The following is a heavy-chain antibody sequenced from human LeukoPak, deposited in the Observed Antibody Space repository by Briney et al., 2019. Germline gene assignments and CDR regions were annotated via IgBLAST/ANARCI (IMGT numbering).Heavy chain of an antibody. CDR3: ARWDIGY. CDR2: VDSGGSIA. J-gene: IGHJ4*02. CDR1: GFTFSSSW. D-gene: IGHD1-26*01. Sequence: GGSLRLSCAASGFTFSSSWMHWVLQAPGKGLVWVSRVDSGGSIANYADSVKGRFTISRDNAKNTLYLQMNSLRAEDTAVYYCARWDIGYWGQGTLVTVSS. V-gene: IGHV3-74*01.